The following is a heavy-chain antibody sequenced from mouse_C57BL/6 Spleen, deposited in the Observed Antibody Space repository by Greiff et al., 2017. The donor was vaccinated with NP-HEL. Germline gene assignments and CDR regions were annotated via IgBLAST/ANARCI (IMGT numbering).Heavy chain of an antibody. CDR1: GFTFSDYY. J-gene: IGHJ1*03. CDR3: AREENYYGSRGYFYV. D-gene: IGHD1-1*01. V-gene: IGHV5-16*01. CDR2: INYDGSST. Sequence: EVQLVESEGGLVQPGSSMKLSCTASGFTFSDYYMAWVRQVPEKGLEWVATINYDGSSTYYLDSLKSRFIISRDNAKNILYLQMSSLKSEDTATYYCAREENYYGSRGYFYVWGTGPTVTVSS.